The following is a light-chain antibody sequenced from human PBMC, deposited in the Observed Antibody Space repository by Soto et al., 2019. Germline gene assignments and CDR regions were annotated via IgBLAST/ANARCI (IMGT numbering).Light chain of an antibody. J-gene: IGKJ2*01. V-gene: IGKV1-39*01. CDR3: QQSYSTPQT. Sequence: DIQMTQSPSSLSASVGDRVTITCRASQRISSYLNWYQQKPGKAPKLLMYGASNLQSGVPSRISGGGFGTGFTLTISSLQPEDFATYYCQQSYSTPQTFGQGTKLEIK. CDR1: QRISSY. CDR2: GAS.